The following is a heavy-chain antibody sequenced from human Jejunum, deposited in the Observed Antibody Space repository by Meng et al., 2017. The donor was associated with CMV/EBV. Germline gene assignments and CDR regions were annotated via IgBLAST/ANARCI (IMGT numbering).Heavy chain of an antibody. CDR1: SGSFSGYY. CDR3: ARLLYYGGRYFHR. D-gene: IGHD2-21*01. Sequence: SAIYSGSFSGYYSSRSRQPGGEGLEWIGDIHHSGSTSYAPSLKSRVTLSIDISTNQFSLNLTSVTVADTAVYYCARLLYYGGRYFHRWGQGTLVTVSS. CDR2: IHHSGST. J-gene: IGHJ4*02. V-gene: IGHV4-34*01.